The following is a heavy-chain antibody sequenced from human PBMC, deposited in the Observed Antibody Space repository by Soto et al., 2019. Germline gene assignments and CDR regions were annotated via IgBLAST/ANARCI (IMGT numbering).Heavy chain of an antibody. CDR2: IIPIFGTA. D-gene: IGHD6-13*01. CDR1: GGTFSSYA. Sequence: SVKVSCKASGGTFSSYAISWVRQAPGQGLEWMGGIIPIFGTANYAQKFQGRVTITADESTSTAYMELSSLRSEDTAVYYCAGGSSIAEAGPYYYGMDVWGQGTRVTVSS. V-gene: IGHV1-69*13. J-gene: IGHJ6*02. CDR3: AGGSSIAEAGPYYYGMDV.